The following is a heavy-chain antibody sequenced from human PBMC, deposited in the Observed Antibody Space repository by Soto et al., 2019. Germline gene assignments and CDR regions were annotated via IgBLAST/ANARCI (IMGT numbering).Heavy chain of an antibody. Sequence: GGPLRLACAASGLTFSDYYMSWIRQAPGKGLEWLSYISSSDAGSYTNSADSVKGRFTISRDSARNSLYLQMNSLRAEDTAIYYCVRNHDSGGYSSFDYWGQGTLVTVSS. CDR3: VRNHDSGGYSSFDY. CDR2: ISSSDAGSYT. J-gene: IGHJ4*02. CDR1: GLTFSDYY. V-gene: IGHV3-11*06. D-gene: IGHD3-22*01.